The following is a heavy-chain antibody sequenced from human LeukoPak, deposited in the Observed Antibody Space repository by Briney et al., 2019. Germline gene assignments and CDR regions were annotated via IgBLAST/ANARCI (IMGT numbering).Heavy chain of an antibody. CDR3: VRDKNGQQLDGMDV. CDR2: IEHDGSTK. J-gene: IGHJ6*02. Sequence: SGGSLRLSCTVSGFTFCTYWMSWVRQAPGKGLERVANIEHDGSTKFHLDSVKGRFTISRDNAKNSLYLQMNSLRVEDTAVYYCVRDKNGQQLDGMDVWGQGTTVTVSS. D-gene: IGHD6-13*01. CDR1: GFTFCTYW. V-gene: IGHV3-7*01.